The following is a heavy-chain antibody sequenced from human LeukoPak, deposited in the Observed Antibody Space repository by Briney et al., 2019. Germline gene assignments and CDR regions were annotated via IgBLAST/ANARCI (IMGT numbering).Heavy chain of an antibody. CDR1: GFTFSSYA. D-gene: IGHD5-12*01. Sequence: GGSLRLSCAASGFTFSSYAMHWVRQAPGKGLEWVAVISYDGSNKYYADSVKGRFTISRDNSKNSLYLQMNSLRAEDTAVYYCARDLKAYSGYLSAFDIWGQGTMVTVSS. CDR3: ARDLKAYSGYLSAFDI. J-gene: IGHJ3*02. V-gene: IGHV3-30-3*01. CDR2: ISYDGSNK.